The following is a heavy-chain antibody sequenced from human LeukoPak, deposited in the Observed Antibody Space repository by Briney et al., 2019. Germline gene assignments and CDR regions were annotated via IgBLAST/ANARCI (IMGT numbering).Heavy chain of an antibody. CDR1: GYRFTSYW. Sequence: GASLKISCKGSGYRFTSYWIGWVRPMPGKGLEWMGIIYPGDSDTRYSPSFQGQVTISADKSISTAYLQWSSLKASDTAKYYCARLHYGRSVDYWGQGTLVTVSS. CDR3: ARLHYGRSVDY. V-gene: IGHV5-51*01. CDR2: IYPGDSDT. J-gene: IGHJ4*02. D-gene: IGHD4-17*01.